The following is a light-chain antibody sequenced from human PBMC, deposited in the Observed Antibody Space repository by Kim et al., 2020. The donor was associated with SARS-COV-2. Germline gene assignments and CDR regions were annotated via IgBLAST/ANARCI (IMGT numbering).Light chain of an antibody. CDR3: HQHYTSPRT. CDR1: QSLLYSYDNKNY. V-gene: IGKV4-1*01. CDR2: SAS. J-gene: IGKJ1*01. Sequence: DIVMTQSSDFLAVSLGERATINCKSSQSLLYSYDNKNYLTWYQQKPGQPPKLLIYSASTRESGVPDRFSGSGSGTDFTLTISSLQAEDVAVYYCHQHYTSPRTFGQGTKVDIK.